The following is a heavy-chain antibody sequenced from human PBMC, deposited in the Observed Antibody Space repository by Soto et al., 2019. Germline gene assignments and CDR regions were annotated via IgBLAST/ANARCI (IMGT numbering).Heavy chain of an antibody. V-gene: IGHV5-51*01. D-gene: IGHD3-10*01. J-gene: IGHJ6*02. CDR2: IYPGDSDT. CDR1: GYSCANYW. Sequence: GEPLRISCQGSGYSCANYWIAWVRQMPGKGLEWVGVIYPGDSDTRYSPSFRGQVTISADKSISHVYLQWSSLKASDTAMYYCARNRLRQYYYGMDVWGQGTTVTVSS. CDR3: ARNRLRQYYYGMDV.